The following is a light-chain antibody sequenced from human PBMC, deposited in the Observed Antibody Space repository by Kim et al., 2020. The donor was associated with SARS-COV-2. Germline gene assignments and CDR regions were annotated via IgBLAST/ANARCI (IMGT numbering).Light chain of an antibody. CDR2: DAS. CDR3: QQRSNWPLFT. Sequence: EIVLTQSPATLSLSPGERATLSCRASQGVSSYLAWSQQKPGQAPRLLIYDASNRATGTPARFSGSGSGTDFTLTISSLEPEDFAVYYCQQRSNWPLFTFGPGNKVD. J-gene: IGKJ3*01. CDR1: QGVSSY. V-gene: IGKV3-11*01.